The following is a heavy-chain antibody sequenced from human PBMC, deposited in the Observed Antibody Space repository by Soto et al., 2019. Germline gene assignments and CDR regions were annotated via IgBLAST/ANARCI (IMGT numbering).Heavy chain of an antibody. CDR1: GYSFSNNY. CDR3: ARLFGVRADPDFWNGHFDC. V-gene: IGHV1-46*01. J-gene: IGHJ4*02. CDR2: INPIGSRT. D-gene: IGHD3-3*01. Sequence: ASVKVSCKASGYSFSNNYIYWMRQAPGQGXEWMGLINPIGSRTRFAQRFRGRVTLTADTSTSTAHMELSSLRSEDTAVYYCARLFGVRADPDFWNGHFDCWGQGSLVTVSS.